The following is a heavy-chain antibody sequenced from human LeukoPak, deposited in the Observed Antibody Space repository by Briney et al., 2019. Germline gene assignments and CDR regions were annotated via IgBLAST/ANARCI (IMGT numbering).Heavy chain of an antibody. V-gene: IGHV3-21*01. CDR1: GFTFSNYC. D-gene: IGHD5-24*01. CDR3: ARGRDGYTLIDAFDI. Sequence: GSLRLSCAASGFTFSNYCMNWVRQAPGKGLEWVSSISTSSIYIYYANSLKGRFTISRDNAKNSLYLEMNSLRAEDTALYYCARGRDGYTLIDAFDIWGQGTMVTVSS. CDR2: ISTSSIYI. J-gene: IGHJ3*02.